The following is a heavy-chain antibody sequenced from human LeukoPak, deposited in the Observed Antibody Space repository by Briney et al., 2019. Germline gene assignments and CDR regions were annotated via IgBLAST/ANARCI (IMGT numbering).Heavy chain of an antibody. CDR2: ISDGGSYR. J-gene: IGHJ4*02. CDR1: GFTVSSNY. Sequence: GGSLRLSCAASGFTVSSNYMSWVRQAPGKGLVWVARISDGGSYRSHVGSVEGRFTISRDNVRNILYLHMNDLRGEDTAVYYCASFGISWTSAYWGQGTLVTVSS. CDR3: ASFGISWTSAY. V-gene: IGHV3-74*01. D-gene: IGHD2-21*01.